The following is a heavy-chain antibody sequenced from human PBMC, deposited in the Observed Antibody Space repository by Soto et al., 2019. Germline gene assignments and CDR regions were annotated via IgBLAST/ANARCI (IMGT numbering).Heavy chain of an antibody. V-gene: IGHV3-30-3*01. D-gene: IGHD3-3*01. J-gene: IGHJ4*02. CDR3: ARDRAWRFLEWSFDY. CDR2: ISYDGNNE. Sequence: GGSLRLSCAASGFTFSSYAMHWVRQAPGKGLEWVAIISYDGNNEYYAESVKGRFTISRDNSKNTLYLQMNSLRAEDTAIYYCARDRAWRFLEWSFDYWGQGTLVTVSS. CDR1: GFTFSSYA.